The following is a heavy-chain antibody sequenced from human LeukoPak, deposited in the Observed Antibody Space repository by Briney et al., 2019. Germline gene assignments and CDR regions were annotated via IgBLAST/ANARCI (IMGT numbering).Heavy chain of an antibody. D-gene: IGHD6-13*01. V-gene: IGHV4-30-2*01. CDR3: AREELAAAGRGEGFDP. J-gene: IGHJ5*02. Sequence: SQTLSLTCAVSGGSISSGGYSWSWIRQPPGKGLEWIGYIYHSGSTYYNPSLKSRVTISVDRSKNQFSLKLSSVTAADTAVYYCAREELAAAGRGEGFDPWGQGTLVTVSS. CDR2: IYHSGST. CDR1: GGSISSGGYS.